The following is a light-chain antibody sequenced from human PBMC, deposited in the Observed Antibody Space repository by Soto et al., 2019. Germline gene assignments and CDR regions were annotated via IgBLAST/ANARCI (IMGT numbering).Light chain of an antibody. CDR2: DVS. Sequence: QSALTQPRSVSGSPGQSVTISCTGTSSDVGGYNYVSWYQEQPGKAPKLMIYDVSKRPSGVPDRFSGSKSGNTASLTISGLQAEDEADYYCCSYAGSYSYVFGTGTEVTVL. CDR3: CSYAGSYSYV. V-gene: IGLV2-11*01. J-gene: IGLJ1*01. CDR1: SSDVGGYNY.